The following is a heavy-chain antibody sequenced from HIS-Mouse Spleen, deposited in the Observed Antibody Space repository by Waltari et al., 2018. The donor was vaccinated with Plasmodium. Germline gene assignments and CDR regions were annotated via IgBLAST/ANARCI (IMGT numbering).Heavy chain of an antibody. V-gene: IGHV1-2*02. Sequence: QVQLVQSGAEVKKPGASVKVSCKASGYTFPGYDLPWVRQAPGQGLEWMGWINPNSGGTNYAQKFQGRVTMTRDTSISTAYMELSRLRSDDTAVYYCARDNFAAGNFDYWGQGTLVTVSS. J-gene: IGHJ4*02. CDR2: INPNSGGT. CDR3: ARDNFAAGNFDY. D-gene: IGHD6-13*01. CDR1: GYTFPGYD.